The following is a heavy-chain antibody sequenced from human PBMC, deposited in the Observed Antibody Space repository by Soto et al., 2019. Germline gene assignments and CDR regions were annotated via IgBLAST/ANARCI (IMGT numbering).Heavy chain of an antibody. D-gene: IGHD6-13*01. Sequence: ASVKVSCKASGYTFTGYDINWVRQATGQGLEWMGWMNPNSGNTGYAQKFQGRVTMTRNTSTSTAYMELSSLRSEDTAMYYCTRVARIAPAGIRSTYNWFDPWGQGTPVTVSS. CDR2: MNPNSGNT. CDR3: TRVARIAPAGIRSTYNWFDP. V-gene: IGHV1-8*01. CDR1: GYTFTGYD. J-gene: IGHJ5*02.